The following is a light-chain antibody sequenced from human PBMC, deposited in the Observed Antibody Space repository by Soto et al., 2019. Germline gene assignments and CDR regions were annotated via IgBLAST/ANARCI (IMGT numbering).Light chain of an antibody. CDR2: SNN. J-gene: IGLJ1*01. CDR1: SSNIGSNT. Sequence: HSVLTQPRSASGSAGQRVTISCTGSSSNIGSNTVNWYQQLPGTAPKLLIYSNNQRPSGVPDRFSGSKSGTSASLAISGLQSEDEADYYCAAWDDSLNGYVFGTG. V-gene: IGLV1-44*01. CDR3: AAWDDSLNGYV.